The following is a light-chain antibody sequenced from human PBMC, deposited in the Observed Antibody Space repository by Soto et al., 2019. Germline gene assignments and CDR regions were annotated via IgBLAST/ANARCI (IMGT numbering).Light chain of an antibody. CDR2: GNS. CDR3: QSSDSSLNV. J-gene: IGLJ1*01. CDR1: SSNIGAGYD. V-gene: IGLV1-40*01. Sequence: QSVLAQPPSVSGAPGQRVTISCTGSSSNIGAGYDVHWCQQLPGTAPKLLIYGNSNRPSEVPDRFSGSKSGTSASLAITGLQAEDEADYYCQSSDSSLNVFGTGTKVTVL.